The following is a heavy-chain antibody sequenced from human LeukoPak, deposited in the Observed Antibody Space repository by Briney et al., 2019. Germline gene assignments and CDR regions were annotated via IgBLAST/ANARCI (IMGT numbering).Heavy chain of an antibody. J-gene: IGHJ4*02. CDR1: GFTFSNAW. V-gene: IGHV3-15*01. CDR3: TTKSATIYYFDY. Sequence: GGSLRLSCAASGFTFSNAWMSWVRQAPGKGLGWVGRIKSKTDGGTTDYAAPVKGRFTISRDDSKNTLYLQMNSLKTEDTAVYHCTTKSATIYYFDYWGQGTLVTVSS. D-gene: IGHD5-12*01. CDR2: IKSKTDGGTT.